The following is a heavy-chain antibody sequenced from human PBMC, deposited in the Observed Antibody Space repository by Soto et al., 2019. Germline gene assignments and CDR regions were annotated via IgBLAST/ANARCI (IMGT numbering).Heavy chain of an antibody. CDR1: GFTFSSYD. CDR3: AREAGYTFYDDGMDV. CDR2: IGTAGDT. V-gene: IGHV3-13*01. J-gene: IGHJ6*02. Sequence: EVQLVESGGGLVQPGGSLRLSCAASGFTFSSYDMHWVRQATGKGLEWVSAIGTAGDTYYPGSVKCRFTISRENAKNSLYLQMNSLRAEDTAVYYCAREAGYTFYDDGMDVWGQGTTVTVSS. D-gene: IGHD1-1*01.